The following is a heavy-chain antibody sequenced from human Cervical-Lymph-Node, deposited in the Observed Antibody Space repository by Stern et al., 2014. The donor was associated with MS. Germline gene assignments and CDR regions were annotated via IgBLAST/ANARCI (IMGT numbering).Heavy chain of an antibody. V-gene: IGHV1-69*01. D-gene: IGHD1-14*01. CDR1: GDTSNTDA. CDR3: ARGASSAAWYKHRVDV. Sequence: QLVQSGAEVQKPGSSVRVSCKASGDTSNTDAVHWVRQAPGQGLEWMGGIIPVFGTPVYAQRFKGRVSIAADESAATNYMELSSLTSDDTAVYYCARGASSAAWYKHRVDVWGQGTTVTVSS. J-gene: IGHJ6*02. CDR2: IIPVFGTP.